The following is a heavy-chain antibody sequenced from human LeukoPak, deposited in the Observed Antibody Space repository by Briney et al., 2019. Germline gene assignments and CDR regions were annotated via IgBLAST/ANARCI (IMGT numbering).Heavy chain of an antibody. CDR3: ARGIVVPRAHMSPRFDP. J-gene: IGHJ5*02. V-gene: IGHV1-8*03. CDR2: MNPNSGNT. CDR1: EYTFTGYY. Sequence: ASVKVSCKASEYTFTGYYMHWVRQATGQGLEWMGWMNPNSGNTGYAQKFQGRVTITRNTSISTAYMELSSLRSEDTAVYYCARGIVVPRAHMSPRFDPWGQGTLVTVSS. D-gene: IGHD2-2*01.